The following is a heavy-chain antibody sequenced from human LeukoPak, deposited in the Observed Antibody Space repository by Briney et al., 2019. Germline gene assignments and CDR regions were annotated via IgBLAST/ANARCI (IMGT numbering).Heavy chain of an antibody. J-gene: IGHJ6*02. CDR2: IWYDGSNK. CDR3: ARDLYYGGYYYGMDV. D-gene: IGHD3-10*01. Sequence: PGGSLRLSCAASGFTFSSYGMHWVRQAPGKGLEWVAVIWYDGSNKYYADSVKGRFTISRDNSKNTLYLRMNSLRAEDTAVYYCARDLYYGGYYYGMDVWGQGTTVTVSS. V-gene: IGHV3-33*01. CDR1: GFTFSSYG.